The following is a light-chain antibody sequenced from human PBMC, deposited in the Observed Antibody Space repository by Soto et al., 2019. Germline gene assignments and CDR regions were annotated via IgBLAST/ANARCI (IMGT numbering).Light chain of an antibody. CDR2: GAS. CDR1: QSVSSSY. J-gene: IGKJ4*01. V-gene: IGKV3-20*01. Sequence: EIVLTQSPGTLSLSPGERATLSCRASQSVSSSYLAWYQQKPGQAPRLLIYGASSRATGIPDRFSGSGSGTDFTITISTLEPEDFAVNYCQQYGSSLGVTSGGGTKVEIK. CDR3: QQYGSSLGVT.